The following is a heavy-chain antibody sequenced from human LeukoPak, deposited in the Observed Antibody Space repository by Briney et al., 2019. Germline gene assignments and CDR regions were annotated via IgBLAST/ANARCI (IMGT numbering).Heavy chain of an antibody. CDR1: GDSISTYY. D-gene: IGHD4-17*01. V-gene: IGHV4-59*01. Sequence: SETVSLTCTVSGDSISTYYWSWIRQPPGKGLECIGYIHYSGSTNYNPSLKSRVTLSLYTSKNQFSLNLRSVTAADTGVYYCARMRGDYVVDSWGQGTLDTVSS. CDR3: ARMRGDYVVDS. J-gene: IGHJ5*01. CDR2: IHYSGST.